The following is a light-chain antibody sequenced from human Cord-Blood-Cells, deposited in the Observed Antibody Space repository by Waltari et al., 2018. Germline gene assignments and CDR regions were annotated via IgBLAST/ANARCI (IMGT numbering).Light chain of an antibody. CDR1: SSNIGAGYD. J-gene: IGLJ3*02. CDR2: GNS. Sequence: QSVLTQPPSVSGAPGQRVTISCTGSSSNIGAGYDVHWYQQLPGTAPKLPIYGNSNRPPGVPGRFSGSKSGTSASLAITGLQAEDEADYYCQSYDSSLSGYVFGGGTKLTVL. V-gene: IGLV1-40*01. CDR3: QSYDSSLSGYV.